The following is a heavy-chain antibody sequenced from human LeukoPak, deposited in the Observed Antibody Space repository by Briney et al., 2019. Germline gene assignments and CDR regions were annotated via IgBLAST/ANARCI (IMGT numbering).Heavy chain of an antibody. Sequence: PGESLRLSCAASGFTFSRYAMSWVRQAPGKGLEWVSGISAGGDRTYYADSVKGRFTISRDNSKNTLYLQMNSLRAEDTAEYYCARSTVGTSCCTAVDYWGQGTLVTVSS. V-gene: IGHV3-23*01. D-gene: IGHD1-26*01. CDR1: GFTFSRYA. J-gene: IGHJ4*02. CDR2: ISAGGDRT. CDR3: ARSTVGTSCCTAVDY.